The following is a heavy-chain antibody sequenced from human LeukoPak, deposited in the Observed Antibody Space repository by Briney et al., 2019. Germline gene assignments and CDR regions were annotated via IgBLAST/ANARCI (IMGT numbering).Heavy chain of an antibody. Sequence: PGGSLRLSCVATGFTFSSYVMSWVRQAPGKGLEWVSAISDRGGSTYYADSVKGRFTISRDNSKNTLYLQMNSLRAEDTAVYYCAKVHDYGDTPPFDCWGQGTLVTVSS. CDR2: ISDRGGST. D-gene: IGHD4-17*01. V-gene: IGHV3-23*01. J-gene: IGHJ4*02. CDR1: GFTFSSYV. CDR3: AKVHDYGDTPPFDC.